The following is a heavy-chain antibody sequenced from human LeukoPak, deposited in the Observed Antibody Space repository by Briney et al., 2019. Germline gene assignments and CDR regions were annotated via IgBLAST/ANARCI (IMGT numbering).Heavy chain of an antibody. D-gene: IGHD3-22*01. J-gene: IGHJ3*01. CDR2: IYNGGRT. V-gene: IGHV3-66*01. Sequence: GGSLRHSCVGSGFIVSSNYMTWVRQVPGKGLECVSVIYNGGRTYYADSVKGRFTVSRDSSRHTLYLQMNSLRAEDTAVYYCARVGYYYDSSGNSHEAFDAWGQGTKVTVSS. CDR3: ARVGYYYDSSGNSHEAFDA. CDR1: GFIVSSNY.